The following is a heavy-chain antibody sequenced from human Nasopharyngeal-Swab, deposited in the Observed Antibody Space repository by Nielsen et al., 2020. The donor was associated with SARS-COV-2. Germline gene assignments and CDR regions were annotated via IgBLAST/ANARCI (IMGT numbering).Heavy chain of an antibody. Sequence: WIRQPPGKGLEWIGYIYNSGSTYYNPSLKSRVTISVDTSKNQFSLKLSSVTAADTAVYSCARGYRRITIFGVVINGFDYWGQGTLVTVSS. CDR2: IYNSGST. D-gene: IGHD3-3*01. CDR3: ARGYRRITIFGVVINGFDY. J-gene: IGHJ4*02. V-gene: IGHV4-30-4*01.